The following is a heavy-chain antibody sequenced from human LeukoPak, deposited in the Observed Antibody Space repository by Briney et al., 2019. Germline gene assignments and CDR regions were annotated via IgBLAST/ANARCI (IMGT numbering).Heavy chain of an antibody. CDR2: ISGSGGST. J-gene: IGHJ4*02. D-gene: IGHD6-19*01. CDR1: GFTFSSYA. Sequence: GGSLRLSCAASGFTFSSYAMSWVRQAPGKGLEWVSVISGSGGSTYYADSVKGRFTISRDNSKNTLYLQMNSLGAEDTALYYCAKAGSGWSFDYWGQGTLVTVSS. V-gene: IGHV3-23*01. CDR3: AKAGSGWSFDY.